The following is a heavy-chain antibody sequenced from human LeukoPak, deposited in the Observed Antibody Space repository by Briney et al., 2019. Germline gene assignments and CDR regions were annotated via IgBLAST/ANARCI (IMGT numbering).Heavy chain of an antibody. CDR1: RYTFTGYY. Sequence: ASVKVSCKASRYTFTGYYIHWVRQAPGQGLEWMGWISPNSGGTHYAQKFQGRVTMTRDTSINTAYMELSRLRSDDTAVYYCARAPTMIRTPPRAPLGIWGQGTMVTVSS. CDR2: ISPNSGGT. CDR3: ARAPTMIRTPPRAPLGI. V-gene: IGHV1-2*02. D-gene: IGHD3-22*01. J-gene: IGHJ3*02.